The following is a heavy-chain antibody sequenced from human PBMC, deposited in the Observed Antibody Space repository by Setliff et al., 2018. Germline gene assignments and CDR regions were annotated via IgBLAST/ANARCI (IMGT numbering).Heavy chain of an antibody. CDR1: GYTFGDYY. CDR3: VRGQGPRTVVAIPFDH. Sequence: ASVKVSCKASGYTFGDYYIHWVRQAPGQGLEWMGRINPKSGGTNYAEKFQGRVTMTRDTSNSTDYMDLSRLTSDDTAVYYCVRGQGPRTVVAIPFDHWGQGTLVTVSS. J-gene: IGHJ4*02. V-gene: IGHV1-2*06. CDR2: INPKSGGT. D-gene: IGHD3-22*01.